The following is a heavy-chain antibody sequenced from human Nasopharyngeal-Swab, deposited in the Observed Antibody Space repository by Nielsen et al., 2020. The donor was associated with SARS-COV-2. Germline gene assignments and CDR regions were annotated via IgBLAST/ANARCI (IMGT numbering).Heavy chain of an antibody. D-gene: IGHD3-9*01. CDR1: GFTFSSYS. CDR2: ISSSSSYI. CDR3: AREQPPYDILTAYYYYMDV. J-gene: IGHJ6*03. Sequence: GGSLRLSCAASGFTFSSYSMNWVRQAPGKGLEWVSSISSSSSYIYYADSVKGRFTISRDNAKNSLYLQMNSLRAEDTAVYYCAREQPPYDILTAYYYYMDVWGKGTTVTVSS. V-gene: IGHV3-21*01.